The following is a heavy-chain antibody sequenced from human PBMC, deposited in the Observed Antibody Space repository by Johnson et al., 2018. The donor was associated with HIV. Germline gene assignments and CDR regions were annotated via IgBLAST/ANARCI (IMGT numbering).Heavy chain of an antibody. Sequence: VQLVESGGGLVQPGGSLRLSCAASGFTFSSYWMSWVRQAPGKGLEWVANIKQDGSEKYYVNSVKGRFTISRDNSKNTLYLQMNSLRAEDTAVYYCARDMCSGGSCYAFDICGQGTMVTVSS. CDR1: GFTFSSYW. V-gene: IGHV3-7*03. CDR2: IKQDGSEK. D-gene: IGHD2-15*01. J-gene: IGHJ3*02. CDR3: ARDMCSGGSCYAFDI.